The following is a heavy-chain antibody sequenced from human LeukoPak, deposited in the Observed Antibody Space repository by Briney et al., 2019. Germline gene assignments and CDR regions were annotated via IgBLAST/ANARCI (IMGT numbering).Heavy chain of an antibody. CDR2: IYSGGST. CDR1: GFTVSNNY. J-gene: IGHJ4*02. D-gene: IGHD4-17*01. Sequence: GGSLRLSCAASGFTVSNNYMSWVRQAPGKGLEWVSVIYSGGSTYYADSVKGRFTISRDNSKNTLYLHMNSLRAEDTAVYYCARDDYGDEGAVYWGQGTLVTVSS. V-gene: IGHV3-53*01. CDR3: ARDDYGDEGAVY.